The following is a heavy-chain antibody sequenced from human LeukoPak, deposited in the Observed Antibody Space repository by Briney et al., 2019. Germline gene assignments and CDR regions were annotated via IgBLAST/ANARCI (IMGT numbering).Heavy chain of an antibody. J-gene: IGHJ4*02. V-gene: IGHV3-43*01. CDR3: AKDLGRLQFYFDF. D-gene: IGHD6-25*01. CDR2: ITWDGGDT. Sequence: GGSLRLSCAASGFTFDYYTMHWVRQAPGKGLEWVSLITWDGGDTNYAESVRGRFTVSRDNSKNSVYLQMNFVRTDDTALYYCAKDLGRLQFYFDFWGRGTLVTVSS. CDR1: GFTFDYYT.